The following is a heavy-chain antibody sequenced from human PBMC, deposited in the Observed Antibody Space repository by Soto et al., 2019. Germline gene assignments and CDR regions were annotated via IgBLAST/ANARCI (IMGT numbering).Heavy chain of an antibody. J-gene: IGHJ5*02. CDR2: LYWDDDK. D-gene: IGHD3-16*01. Sequence: QITLKESGPTLVKPTQTLTLTCTFSGFSLTTRGVGVGWIRQPPGKALECLALLYWDDDKRYSPSLQSRLSITKDTSKNQRVLTMTNVDPVDTATYYCAHIPNYYQYDWFDPWGQGTLVSVSS. CDR3: AHIPNYYQYDWFDP. V-gene: IGHV2-5*02. CDR1: GFSLTTRGVG.